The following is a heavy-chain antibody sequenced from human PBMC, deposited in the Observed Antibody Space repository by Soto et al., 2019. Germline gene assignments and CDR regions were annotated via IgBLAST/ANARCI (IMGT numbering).Heavy chain of an antibody. CDR1: GYTLTELS. J-gene: IGHJ6*02. V-gene: IGHV1-24*01. D-gene: IGHD1-26*01. CDR2: FDPEDGET. Sequence: ASVKVSCKVSGYTLTELSMHWARQAPGKGLEWMGGFDPEDGETIYAQKFQGRVTMTEDTSTDTAYMELSSLRSEDTAVYYCATLVGATPYYYYGMDVWGQGTTVTVSS. CDR3: ATLVGATPYYYYGMDV.